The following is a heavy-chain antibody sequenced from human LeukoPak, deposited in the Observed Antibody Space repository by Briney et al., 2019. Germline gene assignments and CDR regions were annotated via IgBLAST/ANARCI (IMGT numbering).Heavy chain of an antibody. V-gene: IGHV4-39*01. CDR2: IHYSGGT. Sequence: SETLSLNRTVSGGFISSGTYHWGWVRQPPGKGLEWIGNIHYSGGTYYIPSLKSPISISVDTSKNEFSLQLSYVTAADTAVYYCAGRVGASIWTGMHFWGQGTLVTVSS. D-gene: IGHD1-26*01. J-gene: IGHJ4*02. CDR1: GGFISSGTYH. CDR3: AGRVGASIWTGMHF.